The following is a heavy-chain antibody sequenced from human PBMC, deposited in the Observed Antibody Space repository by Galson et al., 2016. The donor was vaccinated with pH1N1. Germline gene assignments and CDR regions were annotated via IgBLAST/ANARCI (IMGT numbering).Heavy chain of an antibody. CDR2: IWHSGNT. J-gene: IGHJ4*02. Sequence: ETLSLTCGVSGYSLSSNYYGAWIRQPPGKGLEWIGSIWHSGNTYYNPSLQSRVTISLDTSKIYFSLNLNSVTAADTAVYYCARLRWEFLRGPDIDIFYFDYWGQGTLVTVSS. CDR3: ARLRWEFLRGPDIDIFYFDY. CDR1: GYSLSSNYY. D-gene: IGHD1-26*01. V-gene: IGHV4-38-2*01.